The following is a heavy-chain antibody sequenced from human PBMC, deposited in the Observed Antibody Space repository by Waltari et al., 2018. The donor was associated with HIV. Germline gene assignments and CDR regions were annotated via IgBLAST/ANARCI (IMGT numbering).Heavy chain of an antibody. CDR3: ALEVYCSGGSCYTGNAFDI. J-gene: IGHJ3*02. D-gene: IGHD2-15*01. Sequence: QVQLQQWGAGLLKPSETLSLTCAVYGGSFSGYYWSWIRQPPGKGLEWIGEINHNASTNYNPSLKSRVSISVDTSKNQFSLKLSSVTAADTAVYYCALEVYCSGGSCYTGNAFDIWGQGTMVTVSS. CDR1: GGSFSGYY. CDR2: INHNAST. V-gene: IGHV4-34*01.